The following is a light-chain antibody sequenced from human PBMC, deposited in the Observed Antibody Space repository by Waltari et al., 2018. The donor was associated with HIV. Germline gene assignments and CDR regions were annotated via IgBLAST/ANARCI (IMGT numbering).Light chain of an antibody. CDR1: QSVDTF. Sequence: DIQMTQSPSSLSASVGDRVTITCRASQSVDTFLNWYQQKPGKAPKLLIYGASSLQSGVPSRFSGSGSRTDVTLTISSLQPEDFATYYCQQSDNSPLTFGGGTRVEIK. CDR2: GAS. CDR3: QQSDNSPLT. V-gene: IGKV1-39*01. J-gene: IGKJ4*01.